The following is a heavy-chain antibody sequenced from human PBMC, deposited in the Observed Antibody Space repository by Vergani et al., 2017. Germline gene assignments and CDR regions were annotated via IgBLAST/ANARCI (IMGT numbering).Heavy chain of an antibody. CDR3: ARDPRIVGALDY. V-gene: IGHV1-18*01. CDR2: ISAYNGNT. CDR1: GGTFSSYT. D-gene: IGHD1-26*01. J-gene: IGHJ4*02. Sequence: QVQLVQSGAEVKKPGSSVKVSCKASGGTFSSYTISWVRQAPGQGLEWMGWISAYNGNTNYAQKLEGRVTMTTDTSTSTAYMELRSLRSDDTAVYYCARDPRIVGALDYWSQGTLVTVSS.